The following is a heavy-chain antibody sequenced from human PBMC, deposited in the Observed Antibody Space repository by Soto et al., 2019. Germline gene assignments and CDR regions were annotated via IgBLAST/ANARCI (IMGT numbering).Heavy chain of an antibody. V-gene: IGHV3-23*01. CDR3: AKRGNYYGSGRSLDYYYGMDV. CDR1: GFTFSSYV. Sequence: PGGSLRLSCAASGFTFSSYVMTWVRQAPGKGLEWVSAISGSGDSTYYADSVRGRFTISRDNSKNTLYLQMNSLRAEDTAVYNCAKRGNYYGSGRSLDYYYGMDVWGQGTTVTVSS. J-gene: IGHJ6*02. D-gene: IGHD3-10*01. CDR2: ISGSGDST.